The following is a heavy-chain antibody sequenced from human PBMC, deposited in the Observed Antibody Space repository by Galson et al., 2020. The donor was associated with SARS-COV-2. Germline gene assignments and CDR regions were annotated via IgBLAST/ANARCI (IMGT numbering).Heavy chain of an antibody. J-gene: IGHJ6*02. CDR3: AGGEVRGVIITSYYYGMDV. D-gene: IGHD3-10*01. CDR1: GFTFSTYS. Sequence: GESLKISCAASGFTFSTYSMNWVRQAPGKGLEWVSSISSGSSYIYYADSVKGRFTIPRDDAKNSLYPQMNGLGAEDTALYYWAGGEVRGVIITSYYYGMDVWGQGTTVTVS. CDR2: ISSGSSYI. V-gene: IGHV3-21*01.